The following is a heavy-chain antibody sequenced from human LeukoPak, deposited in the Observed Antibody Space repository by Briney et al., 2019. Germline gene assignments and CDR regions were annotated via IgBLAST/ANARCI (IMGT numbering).Heavy chain of an antibody. CDR2: IYHSGST. D-gene: IGHD6-19*01. V-gene: IGHV4-38-2*02. Sequence: SQTLSLTCAVYSGSFSGYYWGCIRQPPGKGLEWIGSIYHSGSTYYNPSLKSRVTISLDTSENQFSLKLSSVTAADTAVYYCARDLYSSGWGYFDYWGQGTLVTVSS. CDR3: ARDLYSSGWGYFDY. CDR1: SGSFSGYY. J-gene: IGHJ4*02.